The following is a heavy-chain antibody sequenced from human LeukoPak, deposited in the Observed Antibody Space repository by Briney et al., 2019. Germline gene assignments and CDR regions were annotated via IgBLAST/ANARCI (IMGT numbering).Heavy chain of an antibody. CDR3: SAYYNGRGDY. CDR2: SICRSGGVTT. Sequence: GGSLRLSCAASGVTFRNAWMTWVRQAPGRGLEWVGRSICRSGGVTTEYAAPVKGRFTISRDDSRNTVYLKMNSLKIEDTAVYYCSAYYNGRGDYWGQGTLVTVSS. V-gene: IGHV3-15*01. J-gene: IGHJ4*02. D-gene: IGHD3-10*01. CDR1: GVTFRNAW.